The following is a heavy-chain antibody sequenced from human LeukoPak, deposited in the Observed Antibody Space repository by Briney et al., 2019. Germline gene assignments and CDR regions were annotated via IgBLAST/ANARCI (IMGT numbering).Heavy chain of an antibody. CDR3: ARTIQLPGGYYYYYMDV. Sequence: AASVKVSCKASGGTFSSYAISWVRQAPGQGLEWMGGIIPIFGTANYAQKFQGRVTITADESTSTAYMELSSLRSEDMAVYYCARTIQLPGGYYYYYMDVWGKGTTVTVSS. V-gene: IGHV1-69*13. CDR2: IIPIFGTA. D-gene: IGHD5-18*01. CDR1: GGTFSSYA. J-gene: IGHJ6*03.